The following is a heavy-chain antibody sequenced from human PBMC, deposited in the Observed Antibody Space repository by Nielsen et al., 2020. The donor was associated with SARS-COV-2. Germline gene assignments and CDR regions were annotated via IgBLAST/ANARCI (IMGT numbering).Heavy chain of an antibody. Sequence: GESLQISCAASGFTFSSYAMSWVRQAPGKGLEWVSGISGSGGSTYYADSVKGRFTISRDNSKNTLYLQMNSLRAEDTAVYYCAKRATVTKALDYWGQGTLVTVSS. CDR1: GFTFSSYA. V-gene: IGHV3-23*01. CDR2: ISGSGGST. CDR3: AKRATVTKALDY. J-gene: IGHJ4*02. D-gene: IGHD4-17*01.